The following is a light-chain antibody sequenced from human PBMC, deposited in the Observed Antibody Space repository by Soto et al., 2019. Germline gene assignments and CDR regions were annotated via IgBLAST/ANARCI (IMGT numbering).Light chain of an antibody. J-gene: IGKJ5*01. CDR1: QSVRTK. Sequence: EIVMTHSPATLSVSPCEGAALSWSASQSVRTKLAWYQQKAGQAPRLLIYGASTRATGIPDRFSGSGSGTEFTLTISSLQSEDFAVYYCQQYNSWPPITFGQGTRLEIK. CDR2: GAS. CDR3: QQYNSWPPIT. V-gene: IGKV3-15*01.